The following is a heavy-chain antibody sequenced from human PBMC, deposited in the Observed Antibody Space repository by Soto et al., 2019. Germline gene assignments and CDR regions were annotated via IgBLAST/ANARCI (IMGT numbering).Heavy chain of an antibody. Sequence: ASVKVSCKASGYAFSSYAMHWVRQAPGQRLEWMGWINIGSGNTEYSQNFQDRITISRDNSKNTLYLQMNSLRAEDTAVYYCAREYSSSSLYYYYYGMDVWGQGTTVTVSS. CDR2: INIGSGNT. J-gene: IGHJ6*02. CDR3: AREYSSSSLYYYYYGMDV. CDR1: GYAFSSYA. D-gene: IGHD6-6*01. V-gene: IGHV1-3*04.